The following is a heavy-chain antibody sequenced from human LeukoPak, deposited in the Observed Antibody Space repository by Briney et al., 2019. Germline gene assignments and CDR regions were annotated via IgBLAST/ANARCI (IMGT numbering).Heavy chain of an antibody. Sequence: SETLSLTCTVSGGSFSSYYWSWIRQPPGKGLEWIGYMYYSGSTNYNPSLKSRVTISVDTSKNQFSLKLSSVTAADTAVYYCAGGMTTVTRFDYWGQGTLATVSS. CDR3: AGGMTTVTRFDY. V-gene: IGHV4-59*01. D-gene: IGHD4-17*01. CDR1: GGSFSSYY. CDR2: MYYSGST. J-gene: IGHJ4*02.